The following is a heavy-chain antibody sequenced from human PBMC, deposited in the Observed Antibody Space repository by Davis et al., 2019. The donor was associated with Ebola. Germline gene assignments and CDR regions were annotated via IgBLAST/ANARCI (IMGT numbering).Heavy chain of an antibody. CDR1: GFTFSGSG. V-gene: IGHV3-33*01. D-gene: IGHD6-13*01. CDR2: IWSDGSTK. J-gene: IGHJ4*02. Sequence: PGGSLRLSCAASGFTFSGSGMHWVRQAPGKGLEWVAVIWSDGSTKYYADSVKGRFTISRDNSRNTLYLQMNSLRADDTAVYYCARESPIEAADTGTFDYWAREPWSPSPQ. CDR3: ARESPIEAADTGTFDY.